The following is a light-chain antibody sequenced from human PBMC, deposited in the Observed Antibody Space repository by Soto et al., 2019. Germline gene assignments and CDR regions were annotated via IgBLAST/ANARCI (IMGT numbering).Light chain of an antibody. CDR2: GAS. CDR3: QQSYSTPLIT. V-gene: IGKV3-20*01. CDR1: QSFSSTY. Sequence: IVLTQSPGTLSLSPGERATLSCRASQSFSSTYLAWYQQKPGQAPRLLIYGASSRATGIPDRFSGSGSGTDFTLTISSLQPEDFATYYCQQSYSTPLITFGQGTRLEIK. J-gene: IGKJ5*01.